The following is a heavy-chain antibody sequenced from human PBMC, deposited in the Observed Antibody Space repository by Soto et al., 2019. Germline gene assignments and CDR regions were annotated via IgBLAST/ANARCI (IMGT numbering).Heavy chain of an antibody. CDR3: ALIKDCSSTDCFFSSFDP. CDR2: IFSNDDK. V-gene: IGHV2-26*01. J-gene: IGHJ5*02. Sequence: SGPTLVNPTETLTLTCTVSGLSLSNAKLGVSWIRQPPGKALEWLAHIFSNDDKSYSTSLDRRLTISKDTSKSQVVLTMTNLDPVDSCTYSCALIKDCSSTDCFFSSFDPWGQGTLVTVSS. D-gene: IGHD2-2*01. CDR1: GLSLSNAKLG.